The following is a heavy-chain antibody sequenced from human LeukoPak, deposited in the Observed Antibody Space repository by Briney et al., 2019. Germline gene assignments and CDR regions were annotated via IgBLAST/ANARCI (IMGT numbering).Heavy chain of an antibody. D-gene: IGHD3-3*01. Sequence: SETLSLTCAVYGGSFSGYYWSWLRQPPWKGLEWIGEINHSGSTNYNPSLKSRVTISVDTSKNQFSLKLSAVTAADTAVYYCARGLGRSVDYWGQGTLVTVSS. J-gene: IGHJ4*02. CDR2: INHSGST. CDR1: GGSFSGYY. CDR3: ARGLGRSVDY. V-gene: IGHV4-34*01.